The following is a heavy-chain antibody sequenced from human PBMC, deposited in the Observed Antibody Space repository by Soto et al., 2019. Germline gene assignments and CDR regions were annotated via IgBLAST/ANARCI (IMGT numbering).Heavy chain of an antibody. CDR1: GYTFTGYY. Sequence: DSVKVSCKASGYTFTGYYMHWVRQAPGQGLEWMGWINPNSGGTNYAQKFQGWVTMTRDTSISTAYMELSRLRSDDTAVYYCARGGSGVTMIVVVGGLFAFDIWGQGTMVT. V-gene: IGHV1-2*04. D-gene: IGHD3-22*01. CDR3: ARGGSGVTMIVVVGGLFAFDI. CDR2: INPNSGGT. J-gene: IGHJ3*02.